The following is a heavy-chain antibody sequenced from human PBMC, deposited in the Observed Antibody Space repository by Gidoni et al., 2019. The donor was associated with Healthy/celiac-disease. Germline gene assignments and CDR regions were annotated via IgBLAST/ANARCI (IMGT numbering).Heavy chain of an antibody. J-gene: IGHJ4*02. CDR2: ISYDGSNK. CDR3: ARGEGSGWYPDSN. V-gene: IGHV3-30*03. Sequence: QVQLVESGGGVVQPGRSLRLSCAASGFPFSSYGMHWVRQAPGKGLEWVAVISYDGSNKYYADSVKGRFTISRDNSKNTLYLQMNSLRAEDTAVYYCARGEGSGWYPDSNWGQGTLVTVSS. CDR1: GFPFSSYG. D-gene: IGHD6-19*01.